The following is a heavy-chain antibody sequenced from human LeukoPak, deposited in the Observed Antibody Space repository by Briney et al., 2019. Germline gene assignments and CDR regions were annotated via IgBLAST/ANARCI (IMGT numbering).Heavy chain of an antibody. D-gene: IGHD3-10*01. CDR3: AKGTYYYGSGPDLIREHDAFDI. CDR2: IRYDGSNK. CDR1: GFTFSSYG. V-gene: IGHV3-30*02. Sequence: PGGSLRLSCAASGFTFSSYGVHWVRQAPGKGLEWVAFIRYDGSNKYYADSVKGRFTISRDNSKNTLYLQMNSLRAEDTAVYYCAKGTYYYGSGPDLIREHDAFDIWGQGTMVTVSS. J-gene: IGHJ3*02.